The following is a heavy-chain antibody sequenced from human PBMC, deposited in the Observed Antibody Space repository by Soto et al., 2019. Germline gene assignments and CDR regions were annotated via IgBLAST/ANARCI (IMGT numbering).Heavy chain of an antibody. CDR2: ISGSGGST. CDR1: GFTFSSYA. CDR3: AKDLSCSSTSCPPSFDY. J-gene: IGHJ4*02. V-gene: IGHV3-23*01. Sequence: EVQLLESGGGLVQPGGSLRLSCAASGFTFSSYAMSWVRQAPGKGLEWVSAISGSGGSTYYADSVKGRFTISRDNSKNTLYLQMNSLRAEDTAVYYWAKDLSCSSTSCPPSFDYWGQGTLVTVSS. D-gene: IGHD2-2*01.